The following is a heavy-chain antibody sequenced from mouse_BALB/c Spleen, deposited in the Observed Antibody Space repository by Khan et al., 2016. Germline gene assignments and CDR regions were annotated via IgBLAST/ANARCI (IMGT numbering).Heavy chain of an antibody. J-gene: IGHJ3*01. Sequence: QVQLQQSGAELVRPGVSVKISCKGSGYTFTDYAIYWVKQRHAKSLVWIGVISTYYGDADYNQKFQGKASMTVDNSSSTFYMALSKLTSEDSAMYYWVKHGKFAYWGQGTLVTVSA. V-gene: IGHV1S137*01. CDR1: GYTFTDYA. CDR2: ISTYYGDA. D-gene: IGHD2-13*01. CDR3: VKHGKFAY.